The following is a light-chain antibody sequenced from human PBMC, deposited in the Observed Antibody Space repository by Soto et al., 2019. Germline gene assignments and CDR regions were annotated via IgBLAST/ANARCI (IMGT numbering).Light chain of an antibody. CDR2: EVS. Sequence: QSALTQPASVSGSPGQSITLSCTGTSSDVGGYNYVSWYQQHPGKAPKLMIYEVSNRPSGVSNRFSGSKSGNTASLTISGLQAEDEADYYCSSFTSKSTLIFGGGTKLTVL. CDR1: SSDVGGYNY. CDR3: SSFTSKSTLI. J-gene: IGLJ2*01. V-gene: IGLV2-14*01.